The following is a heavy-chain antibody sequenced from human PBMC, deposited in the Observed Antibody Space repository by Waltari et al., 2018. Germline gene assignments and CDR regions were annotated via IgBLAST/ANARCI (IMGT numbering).Heavy chain of an antibody. D-gene: IGHD3-10*01. J-gene: IGHJ4*02. V-gene: IGHV3-23*03. CDR3: AKHRSEFPVY. Sequence: EVQLLESGGGLVQPGGSLRLCCAASVFTFSSYAMSWVRQAPGKGLAWVSVIYSGGSSTYYADSMKGRFTISRDNSKNTLYLQMNSLRAEYTAVYYCAKHRSEFPVYWGQGTLVTVSS. CDR2: IYSGGSST. CDR1: VFTFSSYA.